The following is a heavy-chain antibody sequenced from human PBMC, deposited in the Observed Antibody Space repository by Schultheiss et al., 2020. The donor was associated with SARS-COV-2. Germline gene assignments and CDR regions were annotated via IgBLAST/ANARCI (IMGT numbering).Heavy chain of an antibody. CDR3: ARDRGYYYDSSGYYSISVLGWNYYYYYGMDV. J-gene: IGHJ6*02. D-gene: IGHD3-22*01. CDR1: EYTFTAYY. CDR2: INPNSGGT. Sequence: ASVKVSCKAFEYTFTAYYMHWVRQAPGQGLEWMGWINPNSGGTNYAQKFQGRVTMTRDTSISTAYMELSRLRSDDTAVYYCARDRGYYYDSSGYYSISVLGWNYYYYYGMDVWGLGTTVTVSS. V-gene: IGHV1-2*02.